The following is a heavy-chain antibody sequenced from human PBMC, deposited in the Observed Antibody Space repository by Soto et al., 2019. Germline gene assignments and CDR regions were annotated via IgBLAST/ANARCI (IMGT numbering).Heavy chain of an antibody. CDR2: ISSNGVST. CDR3: AREGRPVYWYFDL. J-gene: IGHJ2*01. V-gene: IGHV3-64*07. Sequence: EVQLVESGGGLVQPGGSLRLSCAVSGFTFSSYGMVWVRQAPGKGLEYVSAISSNGVSTNYADSVKGRFTISSDNSKNKLLLQMGTLRADDMALYSCAREGRPVYWYFDLLGRGTLVTVSS. CDR1: GFTFSSYG.